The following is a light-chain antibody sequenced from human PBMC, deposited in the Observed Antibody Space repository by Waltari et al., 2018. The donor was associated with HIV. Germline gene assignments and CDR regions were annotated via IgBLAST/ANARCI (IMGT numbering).Light chain of an antibody. J-gene: IGLJ3*02. CDR2: DVS. V-gene: IGLV2-14*03. CDR3: ESYTSTSVWV. CDR1: SSDVGGYNY. Sequence: QSALTQPASVSGSPGQSITISCTGSSSDVGGYNYVPWYQQHPGKAPRLMISDVSTRPSGVSDRFSGSKSGDTASLTISGLQAEDEADYYCESYTSTSVWVFGGGTRLTVL.